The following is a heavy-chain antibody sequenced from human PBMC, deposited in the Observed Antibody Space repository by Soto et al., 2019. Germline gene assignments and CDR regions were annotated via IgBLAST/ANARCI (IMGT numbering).Heavy chain of an antibody. CDR3: ASPNGGYCSSTSCYGITNYGMDV. D-gene: IGHD2-2*01. CDR1: GGTFSSYA. J-gene: IGHJ6*02. Sequence: SVKVSCKASGGTFSSYAISWVRQAPGQGLEWMGGIIPIFGTANYAQKFQGRVTITADESTSTAYMELSSLRSEDTAVYYCASPNGGYCSSTSCYGITNYGMDVWGQGTTVTVSS. V-gene: IGHV1-69*13. CDR2: IIPIFGTA.